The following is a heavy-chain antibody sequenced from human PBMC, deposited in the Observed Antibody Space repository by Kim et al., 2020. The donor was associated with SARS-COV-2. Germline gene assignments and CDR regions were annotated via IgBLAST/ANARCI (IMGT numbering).Heavy chain of an antibody. J-gene: IGHJ2*01. V-gene: IGHV4-31*03. CDR2: IYYSGST. CDR3: ARVPGDYGTYWYFDL. D-gene: IGHD4-17*01. Sequence: SETLSLTCTVSGGSISSGGYYCSWIRQHPGKGLEWIGYIYYSGSTYYNPSLKSRVTISVDTSKNQFSLKLSSVTAADTAVYYCARVPGDYGTYWYFDLWGRGTLVTVSS. CDR1: GGSISSGGYY.